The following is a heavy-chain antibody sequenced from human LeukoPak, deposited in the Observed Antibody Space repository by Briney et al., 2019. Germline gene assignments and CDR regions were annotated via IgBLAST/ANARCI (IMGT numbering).Heavy chain of an antibody. D-gene: IGHD3-16*01. CDR2: ISYDGSNK. CDR3: AKDLTAYDY. J-gene: IGHJ4*02. V-gene: IGHV3-30-3*01. CDR1: GFTFDDSA. Sequence: GGSLRLSCAASGFTFDDSAMHWVRQAPGKGLEWVAVISYDGSNKYYADSVKGRFTISRDNSKNTLYLQMNSLRAEDTAVYYCAKDLTAYDYWGQGTLVTVSS.